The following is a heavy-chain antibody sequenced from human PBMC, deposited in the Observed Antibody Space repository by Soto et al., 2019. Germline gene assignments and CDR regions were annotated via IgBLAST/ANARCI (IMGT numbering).Heavy chain of an antibody. V-gene: IGHV4-59*01. Sequence: PSETLSLTCTVSGGSISSYYWSWIRQPPGKGLEWIGYIYYSGSTNYNPSLKSRVTISVDTSKNQFSLKLSSVTAADTAVYYCASDDILTGSTGAFDIWGQGTMVT. CDR3: ASDDILTGSTGAFDI. D-gene: IGHD3-9*01. CDR1: GGSISSYY. CDR2: IYYSGST. J-gene: IGHJ3*02.